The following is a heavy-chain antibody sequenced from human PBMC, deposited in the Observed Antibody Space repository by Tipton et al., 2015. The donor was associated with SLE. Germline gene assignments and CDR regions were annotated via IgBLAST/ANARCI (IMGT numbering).Heavy chain of an antibody. J-gene: IGHJ3*02. CDR1: GGSFSSHY. CDR2: IHYSGGT. Sequence: TLSLTCTVSGGSFSSHYWSWIRQPPGKGLEWIGYIHYSGGTNYNPSLKSRVTISADTSKNQFSLKLSSVTAADTAVYYCAREAWGHAFDIWGQGTMVTVSS. CDR3: AREAWGHAFDI. V-gene: IGHV4-59*11. D-gene: IGHD2-21*01.